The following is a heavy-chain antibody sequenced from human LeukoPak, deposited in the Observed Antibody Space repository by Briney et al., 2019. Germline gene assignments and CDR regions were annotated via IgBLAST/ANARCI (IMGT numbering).Heavy chain of an antibody. CDR3: ARGEVDWGYFDY. J-gene: IGHJ4*02. V-gene: IGHV3-53*01. CDR2: IYSGGST. D-gene: IGHD7-27*01. Sequence: GGSLRLSCAASGFTFSSNYMSWVRQAPGKGLEWVSIIYSGGSTFYADSVKGRFTISRDNAKNSLYLQMNSLRAEDTAVYYCARGEVDWGYFDYWGQGTLVTVSS. CDR1: GFTFSSNY.